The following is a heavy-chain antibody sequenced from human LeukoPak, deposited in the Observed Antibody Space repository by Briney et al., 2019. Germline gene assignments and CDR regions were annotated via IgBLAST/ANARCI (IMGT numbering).Heavy chain of an antibody. CDR1: GGSISSYY. CDR2: INQSGYI. CDR3: ARPPGWTIAARPLDK. D-gene: IGHD6-6*01. J-gene: IGHJ4*02. V-gene: IGHV4-34*01. Sequence: SETLSLTCTVSGGSISSYYWNWIRQPPGKGLEWIGEINQSGYINYNPSLKSRVTISVDTSKNQFSLRLSSVIAADTAVYYCARPPGWTIAARPLDKGGQGILATVPP.